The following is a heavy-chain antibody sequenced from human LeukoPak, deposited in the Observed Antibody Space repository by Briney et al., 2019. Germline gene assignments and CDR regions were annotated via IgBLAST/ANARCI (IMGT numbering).Heavy chain of an antibody. CDR3: ARGVDSSGYYYRVDY. D-gene: IGHD3-22*01. CDR1: GGSISDYY. CDR2: INYSGST. V-gene: IGHV4-59*12. J-gene: IGHJ4*02. Sequence: SETLSLTCTVSGGSISDYYWTWIRQPPGMGLEWIGYINYSGSTNYNPSLKSRVTISVDTSKNQFSLKLSSVTAADTAVYYCARGVDSSGYYYRVDYWGQGTLVTVSS.